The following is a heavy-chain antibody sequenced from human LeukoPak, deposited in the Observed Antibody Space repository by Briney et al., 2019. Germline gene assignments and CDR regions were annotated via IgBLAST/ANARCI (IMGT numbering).Heavy chain of an antibody. CDR2: VGGSGTNT. Sequence: GGSLRLSCAASGFTFSSYAMSLVRQAPGKGLEWVSTVGGSGTNTFFADSVKGRFTISRDNSKNTLLFQMTSLRAADTAVYYPAKYSWQQLLRPWTYFDLWGRGTLVTVSS. CDR3: AKYSWQQLLRPWTYFDL. V-gene: IGHV3-23*01. CDR1: GFTFSSYA. J-gene: IGHJ2*01. D-gene: IGHD3-22*01.